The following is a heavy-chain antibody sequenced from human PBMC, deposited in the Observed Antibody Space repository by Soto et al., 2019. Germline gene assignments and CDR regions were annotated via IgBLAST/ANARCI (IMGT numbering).Heavy chain of an antibody. CDR2: IYYSGST. D-gene: IGHD3-10*01. CDR3: ARHPTGSANGIDY. J-gene: IGHJ4*02. CDR1: GGSISSYY. Sequence: KQSPTLSLTCTVSGGSISSYYWSWIRQPPGKGLEWIGYIYYSGSTNYNPSLKSRVTISVDTSKNQFSLKLSSVTAADTAVYYCARHPTGSANGIDYWGQGTLVTVSS. V-gene: IGHV4-59*08.